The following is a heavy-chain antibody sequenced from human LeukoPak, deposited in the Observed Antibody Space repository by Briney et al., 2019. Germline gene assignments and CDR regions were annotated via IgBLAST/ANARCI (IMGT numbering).Heavy chain of an antibody. V-gene: IGHV3-73*01. J-gene: IGHJ4*02. Sequence: PGRSLRLSCAASGFTFSSYAMHWVRQAPGKGLEWVGRIRSTANGYATAYAASVKGRFTISRDDSKNTAYLQMDRLKTEDTAVYYCTGNYYGSGSYADFDYWGQGTLVTVSS. CDR2: IRSTANGYAT. CDR1: GFTFSSYA. CDR3: TGNYYGSGSYADFDY. D-gene: IGHD3-10*01.